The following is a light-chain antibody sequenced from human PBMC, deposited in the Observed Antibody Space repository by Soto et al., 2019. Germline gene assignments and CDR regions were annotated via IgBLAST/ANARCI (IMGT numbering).Light chain of an antibody. CDR1: KNDIGVYDF. Sequence: QSVLTQPPSASWSPGQSVTISCTGTKNDIGVYDFVSWYQHHPGKAPRLMIYEVVQRPSGVPDRFSGSKSGNTASLTVSGLQAEDEADYFCKSYAGSNTYVFGSGTKRTVL. CDR2: EVV. CDR3: KSYAGSNTYV. V-gene: IGLV2-8*01. J-gene: IGLJ1*01.